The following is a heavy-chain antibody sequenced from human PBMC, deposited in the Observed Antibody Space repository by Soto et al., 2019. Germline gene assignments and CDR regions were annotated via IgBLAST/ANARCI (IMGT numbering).Heavy chain of an antibody. J-gene: IGHJ4*02. CDR3: ARAMANYFDY. D-gene: IGHD2-8*01. CDR1: GGCVRSHDYP. CDR2: IRHSGST. V-gene: IGHV4-31*03. Sequence: QVQLQESGPGLVKPSQTLSVTCTVSGGCVRSHDYPWRGTPPHTGKGLEWIGYIRHSGSTYYNPSLEGRVTISVDTSKNQFSLRLRSVTAADTAVYYCARAMANYFDYWGQGTLVTASS.